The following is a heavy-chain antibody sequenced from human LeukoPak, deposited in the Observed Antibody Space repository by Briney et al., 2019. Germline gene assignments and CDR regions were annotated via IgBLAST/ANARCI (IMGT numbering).Heavy chain of an antibody. D-gene: IGHD2/OR15-2a*01. Sequence: AGSLRLSCAASAFTFSRYVMIWVRQAPGKGLEWVSGISVSGGSTYYADSVKGRFTISRDNSKNTLYLQMNSLRAEDTAVYYCAKVTFEGVDPWGQGTLVTVSS. CDR3: AKVTFEGVDP. V-gene: IGHV3-23*01. CDR1: AFTFSRYV. J-gene: IGHJ5*02. CDR2: ISVSGGST.